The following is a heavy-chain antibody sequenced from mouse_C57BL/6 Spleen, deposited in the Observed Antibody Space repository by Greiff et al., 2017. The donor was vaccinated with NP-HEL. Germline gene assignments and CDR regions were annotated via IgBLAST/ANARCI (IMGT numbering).Heavy chain of an antibody. J-gene: IGHJ2*01. CDR1: GFTFSSYA. CDR2: ISDGGSYT. D-gene: IGHD4-1*01. V-gene: IGHV5-4*03. CDR3: ASRANLDYFDY. Sequence: DVMLVESGGGLVKPGGSLKLSCAASGFTFSSYAMSWVRQTPEKRLEWVATISDGGSYTYYPDNVKGRFTISRDNAKNNLYLQMSHLKSEDTAMYYCASRANLDYFDYWGQGTTLTVSS.